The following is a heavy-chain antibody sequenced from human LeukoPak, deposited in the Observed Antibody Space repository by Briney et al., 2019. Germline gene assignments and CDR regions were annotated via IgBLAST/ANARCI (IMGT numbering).Heavy chain of an antibody. J-gene: IGHJ6*03. CDR2: ISWNSGSI. Sequence: GGSLRLSCAASGFTFDDYAMHWVRQAPGKGLEWVSGISWNSGSIGYADSVKGRFTISRDNAKNSLYLQMNSLRAEDTAVYYCAKEGGAQQRYYYYYMDVWGKGTTVTVSS. D-gene: IGHD1/OR15-1a*01. V-gene: IGHV3-9*01. CDR3: AKEGGAQQRYYYYYMDV. CDR1: GFTFDDYA.